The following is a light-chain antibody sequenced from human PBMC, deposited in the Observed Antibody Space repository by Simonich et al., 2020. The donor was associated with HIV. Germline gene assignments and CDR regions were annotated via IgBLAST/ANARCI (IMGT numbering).Light chain of an antibody. V-gene: IGKV4-1*01. CDR3: QQYHSSPCT. Sequence: DIVMTQSPDSLAVSLGERATINCKSSQPVLRSSNNKNHLAGYQQKPGQPPKLLIYWASTRESGVPDRFSGSGSGTDFTLTISSLQAEDVAVYYCQQYHSSPCTFGPGTKVDIK. J-gene: IGKJ3*01. CDR2: WAS. CDR1: QPVLRSSNNKNH.